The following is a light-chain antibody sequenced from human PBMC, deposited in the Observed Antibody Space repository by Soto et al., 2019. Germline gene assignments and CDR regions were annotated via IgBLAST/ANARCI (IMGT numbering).Light chain of an antibody. CDR3: QQYISYLYT. Sequence: DIQMTQSPSTLSASVGDRVTITCRASQSVSTWLAWYQQKPGKAPRLLIYKASNLEPGVPSRFSGSGSGTEFTLTISSLQPDDFATYYCQQYISYLYTFGQGTKLEIK. CDR2: KAS. V-gene: IGKV1-5*03. CDR1: QSVSTW. J-gene: IGKJ2*01.